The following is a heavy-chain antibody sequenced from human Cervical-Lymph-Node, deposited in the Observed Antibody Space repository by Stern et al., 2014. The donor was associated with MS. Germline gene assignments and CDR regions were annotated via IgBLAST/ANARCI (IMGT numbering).Heavy chain of an antibody. CDR1: GYSISSGYY. Sequence: DQLVESGPGLVKPSETLSLTCTVSGYSISSGYYWGWIRQPPGKGLEWIGSIYHSGSTYYNPSLKSRVTISVDTSKNQVSLQLSSVTAADTAVYYCAREEQQLVHGNWFDPWGQGTLVTVSS. V-gene: IGHV4-38-2*02. CDR2: IYHSGST. J-gene: IGHJ5*02. D-gene: IGHD6-13*01. CDR3: AREEQQLVHGNWFDP.